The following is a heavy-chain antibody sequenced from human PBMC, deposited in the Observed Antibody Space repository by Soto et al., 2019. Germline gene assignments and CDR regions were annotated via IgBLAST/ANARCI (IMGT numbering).Heavy chain of an antibody. J-gene: IGHJ6*02. V-gene: IGHV6-1*01. Sequence: SQTLSLTCAISGDSVSSNSAAWNWIRQSPSRGLEWLGRTYYRSKWYNDYAVSVKSRITINPDTSKNQFSLQLNSVTPEDTAVYYCARDDLGYCSGGSGYTYYYYYGMDVWGQGTTVTVSS. D-gene: IGHD2-15*01. CDR2: TYYRSKWYN. CDR3: ARDDLGYCSGGSGYTYYYYYGMDV. CDR1: GDSVSSNSAA.